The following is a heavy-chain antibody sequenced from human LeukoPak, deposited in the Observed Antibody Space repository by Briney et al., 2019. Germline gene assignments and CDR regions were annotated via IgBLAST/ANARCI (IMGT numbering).Heavy chain of an antibody. V-gene: IGHV3-7*03. CDR2: IKQDGSEK. J-gene: IGHJ6*02. CDR1: GFTFSSYS. Sequence: GGSLRLSCAASGFTFSSYSMNWVRQAPGKGLEWVANIKQDGSEKYYVDSVKGRFTISRDNAKNSLYLQMNSLRAEDTAVYYCAREGYDFWSGYYRDYYGMDVWGQGTTVTVSS. D-gene: IGHD3-3*01. CDR3: AREGYDFWSGYYRDYYGMDV.